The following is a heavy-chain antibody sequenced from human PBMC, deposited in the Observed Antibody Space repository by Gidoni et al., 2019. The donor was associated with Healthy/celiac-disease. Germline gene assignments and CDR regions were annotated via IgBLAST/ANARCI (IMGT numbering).Heavy chain of an antibody. Sequence: QVQLVESGGGVVQPGRSLRLSCAASGFTFCSYAMHWVRQAPGKGLEWVAVISYDGSNKYYADSVKGRFTISRDNSKNTLYLQMNSLRAEDTAVYYCARDRVDYYDSSGYFDYWGQGTLVTVSS. CDR3: ARDRVDYYDSSGYFDY. J-gene: IGHJ4*02. CDR1: GFTFCSYA. CDR2: ISYDGSNK. D-gene: IGHD3-22*01. V-gene: IGHV3-30-3*01.